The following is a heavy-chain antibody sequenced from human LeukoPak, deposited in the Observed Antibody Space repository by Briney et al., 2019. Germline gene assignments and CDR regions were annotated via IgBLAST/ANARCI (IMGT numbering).Heavy chain of an antibody. CDR2: ISSSSSYI. Sequence: GALRLSCSASGFTFSSYSMNWVRQAPGKGLEWVSSISSSSSYIYYADSVKGRFTISRNNAKNSLYLQMNSLRAEDTAVYYCATGPPFDIWGQGTMVTVSS. J-gene: IGHJ3*02. CDR3: ATGPPFDI. V-gene: IGHV3-21*01. CDR1: GFTFSSYS.